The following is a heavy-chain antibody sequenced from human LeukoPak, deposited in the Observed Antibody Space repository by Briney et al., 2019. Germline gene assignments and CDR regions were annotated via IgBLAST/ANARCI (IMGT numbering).Heavy chain of an antibody. CDR1: GGSSSGYY. V-gene: IGHV4-34*01. CDR3: ARAYVLRFLEWPNGAFDI. CDR2: INHSGST. J-gene: IGHJ3*02. Sequence: SETLSLTCAVYGGSSSGYYWSWIRQPPGKGLEWIGEINHSGSTNYNPSLKSRVTISVDTSKNQFSLKLSSVTAADTAVYYCARAYVLRFLEWPNGAFDIWGQGTMVTVSS. D-gene: IGHD3-3*01.